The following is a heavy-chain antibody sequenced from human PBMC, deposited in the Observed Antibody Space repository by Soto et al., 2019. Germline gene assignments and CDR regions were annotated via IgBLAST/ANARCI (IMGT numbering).Heavy chain of an antibody. D-gene: IGHD2-2*01. Sequence: QVQLVQSGAEVKKPGSSVKVSCKASGGTFSSYAISWVRQAPGPGLEWMGGIIPISDTTNYAQKFQGRVTSTADESTSTAYMELSRLRSEDTAVYYCARSQGSSTSLEIYYYYYYGMDVWGQGTTVTVSS. V-gene: IGHV1-69*01. CDR3: ARSQGSSTSLEIYYYYYYGMDV. CDR2: IIPISDTT. CDR1: GGTFSSYA. J-gene: IGHJ6*02.